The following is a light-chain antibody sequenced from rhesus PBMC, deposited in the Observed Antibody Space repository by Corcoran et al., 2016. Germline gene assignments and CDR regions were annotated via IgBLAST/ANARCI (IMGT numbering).Light chain of an antibody. Sequence: DIQMTQSPSSLSASVGDRVTITCQASQSLSNYLNWYQQKPGKIPKLLIYRASSLQSGIPSRFSGSGSWTDFTLTISSLQPEDFATYYWQQGYNYPWTFGQGTKVEIK. CDR2: RAS. CDR1: QSLSNY. CDR3: QQGYNYPWT. J-gene: IGKJ1*01. V-gene: IGKV1S9*01.